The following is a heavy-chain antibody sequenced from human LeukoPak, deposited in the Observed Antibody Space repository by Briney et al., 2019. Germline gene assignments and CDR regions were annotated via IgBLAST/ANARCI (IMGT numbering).Heavy chain of an antibody. D-gene: IGHD3-9*01. CDR3: ARGLHYNILTDGMDV. J-gene: IGHJ6*02. Sequence: PSETLSLTCAVFGGSFSGYYWSWIRQSPEKGLEWIGEMSHTGATNYNPSLKSRVTVSVDTSKKQFSLNLRSVTAADTAVYYCARGLHYNILTDGMDVWGQGTTVIVSS. CDR2: MSHTGAT. V-gene: IGHV4-34*01. CDR1: GGSFSGYY.